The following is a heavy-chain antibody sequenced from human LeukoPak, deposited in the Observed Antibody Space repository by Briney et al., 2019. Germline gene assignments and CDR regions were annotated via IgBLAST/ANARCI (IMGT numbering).Heavy chain of an antibody. CDR1: GFTVRSNY. CDR3: ARADGYSSWFVH. D-gene: IGHD5-18*01. Sequence: GGSLRLSCAASGFTVRSNYMPWVRQAPGQGLEWVSVMYSGDSTYYDDSVKGRFTISRYNSKNTLDLQMNSLRDEDTGVYYCARADGYSSWFVHWGQGTLVTVSS. CDR2: MYSGDST. V-gene: IGHV3-53*01. J-gene: IGHJ5*02.